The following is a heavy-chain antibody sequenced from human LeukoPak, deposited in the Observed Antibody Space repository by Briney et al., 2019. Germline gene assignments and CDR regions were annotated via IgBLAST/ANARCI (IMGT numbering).Heavy chain of an antibody. V-gene: IGHV3-48*04. CDR3: VKGLYSSSPSFDY. CDR2: ITSSSSTI. CDR1: GFTFSSYS. J-gene: IGHJ4*02. D-gene: IGHD6-6*01. Sequence: PGGSLRLSCAASGFTFSSYSMNWVRQAPGKGLEWVSYITSSSSTIYYADSVKGRFTTSRDNAKNSLYLQMSSLRAEDTAVYYCVKGLYSSSPSFDYWGQGTLVTVSS.